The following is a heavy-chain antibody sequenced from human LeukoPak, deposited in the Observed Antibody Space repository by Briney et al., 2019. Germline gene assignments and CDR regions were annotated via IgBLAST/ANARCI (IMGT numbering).Heavy chain of an antibody. CDR2: ISSSSSTI. CDR3: ARGLGIRGVSPDY. CDR1: GFTFSSYE. Sequence: SVGSLRLSCAASGFTFSSYEMNWVPQAPGKGQEWVSYISSSSSTIYYADSVKGRFTISRDNAKNSLYLQMNSLRDEDTAVYYCARGLGIRGVSPDYWGQGTLVTVSS. J-gene: IGHJ4*02. D-gene: IGHD3-10*01. V-gene: IGHV3-48*03.